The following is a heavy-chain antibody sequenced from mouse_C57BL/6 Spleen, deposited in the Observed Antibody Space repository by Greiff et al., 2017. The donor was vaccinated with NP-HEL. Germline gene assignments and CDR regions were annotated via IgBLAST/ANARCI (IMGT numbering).Heavy chain of an antibody. CDR2: IDPSDSYT. CDR3: ARDYGSSYGY. D-gene: IGHD1-1*01. CDR1: GYTFTSYW. V-gene: IGHV1-50*01. J-gene: IGHJ2*01. Sequence: QVQLQQPGAELVKPGASVKLSCKASGYTFTSYWMQWVKQRPGQGLEWIGEIDPSDSYTNYNQKFKGKATLTVDTSSSTAYMQLRSLTSEDSAVYYCARDYGSSYGYWGQGTTLTVSS.